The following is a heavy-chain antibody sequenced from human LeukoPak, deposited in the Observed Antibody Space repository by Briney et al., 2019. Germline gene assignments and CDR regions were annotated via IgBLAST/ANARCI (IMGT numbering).Heavy chain of an antibody. J-gene: IGHJ4*01. CDR1: GGSISSSSYY. CDR3: ASMGMLLYQSIDY. V-gene: IGHV4-39*01. CDR2: IYYSGST. D-gene: IGHD2-8*01. Sequence: KPSETLSLTCTVSGGSISSSSYYWGWIRQPPGKGLEWIGSIYYSGSTYYNPSLKSRVTISVDTSKNQFSLKLSSVTAADTAVYYCASMGMLLYQSIDYWGHGTLVTVSS.